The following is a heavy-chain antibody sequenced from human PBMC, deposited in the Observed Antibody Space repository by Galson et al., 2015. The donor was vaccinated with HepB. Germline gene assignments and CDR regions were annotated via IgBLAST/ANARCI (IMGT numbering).Heavy chain of an antibody. Sequence: SVKVSCKASGGTFNSFAINWVRQAPGQGLEWMGGTIPIFGTVNYAQKFRGRVTITADESTNTAYLELSSLRSEDTAVYFCTGRHVVPSPMSGGIYNFHMDVWGQGATVTVSS. D-gene: IGHD3-10*02. J-gene: IGHJ6*03. CDR1: GGTFNSFA. V-gene: IGHV1-69*13. CDR2: TIPIFGTV. CDR3: TGRHVVPSPMSGGIYNFHMDV.